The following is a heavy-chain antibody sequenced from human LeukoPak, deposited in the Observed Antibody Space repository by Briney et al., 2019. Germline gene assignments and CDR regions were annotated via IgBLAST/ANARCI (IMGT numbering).Heavy chain of an antibody. CDR2: ISGNGGDT. V-gene: IGHV3-64*01. J-gene: IGHJ4*02. CDR3: AREFHEYCFGSVDS. D-gene: IGHD2-21*02. Sequence: GGSLRLSCAASGFTFGGHTMRWVRQTPGKGLEYVSAISGNGGDTYYANSVKGRFTVSRDNSKNTVYLQMASLRPEDMAVYYCAREFHEYCFGSVDSCGQGTLVTVSA. CDR1: GFTFGGHT.